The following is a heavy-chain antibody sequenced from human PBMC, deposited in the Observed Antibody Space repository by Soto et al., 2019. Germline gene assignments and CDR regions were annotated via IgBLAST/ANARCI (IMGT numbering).Heavy chain of an antibody. V-gene: IGHV3-11*01. CDR3: VGEEDY. CDR2: ISRSASTK. Sequence: QVQLVESGGGLVKPGGSLTLSCAASGFTFSDYYMTWTRQAPGKGLEWLSYISRSASTKYYADSVRGRFAISRDNAKNSLFLQTNSLTAEDTAVEYCVGEEDYWGQGTLVTVSS. J-gene: IGHJ4*02. CDR1: GFTFSDYY.